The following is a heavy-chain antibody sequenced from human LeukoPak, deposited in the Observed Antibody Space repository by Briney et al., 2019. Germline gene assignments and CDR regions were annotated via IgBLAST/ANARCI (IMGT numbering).Heavy chain of an antibody. D-gene: IGHD1-14*01. Sequence: TGGSLRLSCAASGFTFSSYWMSWVRQAPGKGLEWVANIKQDGSEKYYVDSVKGRFTISRDNSKNTLYLQMNSLRAEDTAVYYCARDRESPGWMSANYGMDVWGQGTTVTVSS. CDR2: IKQDGSEK. J-gene: IGHJ6*02. CDR1: GFTFSSYW. CDR3: ARDRESPGWMSANYGMDV. V-gene: IGHV3-7*01.